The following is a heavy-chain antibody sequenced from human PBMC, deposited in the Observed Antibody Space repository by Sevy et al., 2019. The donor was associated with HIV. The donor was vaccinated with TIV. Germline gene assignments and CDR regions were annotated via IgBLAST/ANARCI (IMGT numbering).Heavy chain of an antibody. CDR3: ARDRISEYQLLDKYYYYYGMDV. Sequence: ASVKVSCKASGGTFSSYAISWVRQAPGQGLEWMGGIIPIFGTANYAQKFQGRVTITADESTSTAYMELSSLRSEDTXXXYCARDRISEYQLLDKYYYYYGMDVWGQGTTVTVSS. J-gene: IGHJ6*02. CDR2: IIPIFGTA. D-gene: IGHD2-2*01. CDR1: GGTFSSYA. V-gene: IGHV1-69*13.